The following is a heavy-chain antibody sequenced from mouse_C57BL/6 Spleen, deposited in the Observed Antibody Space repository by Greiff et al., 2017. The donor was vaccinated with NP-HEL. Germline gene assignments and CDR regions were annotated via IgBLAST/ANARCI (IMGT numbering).Heavy chain of an antibody. CDR3: ARRGSTMVTGGFAY. CDR1: GYTFTSYW. Sequence: VQLQQPGAELVMPGASVKLSCKASGYTFTSYWMHWVKQRPGQGLEWIGEIDPSDSYTNYNQKFKGKSTLTVDKSSSTAYMQLSSLTSEDSAVYYCARRGSTMVTGGFAYWGQGTLVTVSA. V-gene: IGHV1-69*01. J-gene: IGHJ3*01. D-gene: IGHD2-2*01. CDR2: IDPSDSYT.